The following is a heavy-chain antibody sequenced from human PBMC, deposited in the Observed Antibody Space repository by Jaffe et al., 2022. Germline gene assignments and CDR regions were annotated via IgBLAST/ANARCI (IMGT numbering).Heavy chain of an antibody. V-gene: IGHV1-2*02. Sequence: QVQLVQSGAEVKKPGASVKVSCKASGYTFTGYYMHWVRQAPGQGLEWMGWINPNSGGTNYAQKFQGRVTMTRDTSISTAYMELSRLRSDDTAVYYCARETYGDYAHDAFDIWGQGTMVTVSS. CDR3: ARETYGDYAHDAFDI. D-gene: IGHD4-17*01. CDR2: INPNSGGT. CDR1: GYTFTGYY. J-gene: IGHJ3*02.